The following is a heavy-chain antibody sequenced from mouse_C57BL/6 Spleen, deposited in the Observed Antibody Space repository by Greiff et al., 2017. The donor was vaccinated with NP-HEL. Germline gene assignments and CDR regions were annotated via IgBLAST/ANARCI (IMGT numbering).Heavy chain of an antibody. V-gene: IGHV3-6*01. D-gene: IGHD1-1*01. CDR2: ISYDGSN. Sequence: DVKLQESGPGLVKPSQSLSLTCSVTGYSITSGYYWNWIRQFPGNKLEWMGYISYDGSNNYNPSLKNRISITRDTSKNQFFLKLNSVTTEDTATYYCARGETTVVPNWYFDVWGTGTTVTVSS. J-gene: IGHJ1*03. CDR1: GYSITSGYY. CDR3: ARGETTVVPNWYFDV.